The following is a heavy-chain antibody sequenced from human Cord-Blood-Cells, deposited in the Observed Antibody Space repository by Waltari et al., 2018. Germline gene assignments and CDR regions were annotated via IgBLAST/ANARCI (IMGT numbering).Heavy chain of an antibody. Sequence: QVQLQQWGAGLLKPSETLSLTCAVYGGSFSGYYWSWIRKPPGKGLEWIGEINHSGSTNYNPSLKRRVTISVDTSKNQFSLKLSSVTAADTAVYYCARGRRIIRRSMGAFDIWGQGTMVTVSS. CDR3: ARGRRIIRRSMGAFDI. J-gene: IGHJ3*02. V-gene: IGHV4-34*01. CDR2: INHSGST. D-gene: IGHD3-10*01. CDR1: GGSFSGYY.